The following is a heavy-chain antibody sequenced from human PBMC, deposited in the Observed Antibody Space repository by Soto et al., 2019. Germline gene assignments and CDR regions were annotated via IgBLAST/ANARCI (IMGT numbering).Heavy chain of an antibody. V-gene: IGHV1-46*01. CDR2: INPSGGST. CDR3: ARDLRCISTSCSYYYYGMAV. Sequence: ASVKVSCKASGDTFTSYYMHWVRQAPGQGLEWMGIINPSGGSTSYAQKFQGRVTMTRDTSTSTVYMELSSLRSEDMAVYYCARDLRCISTSCSYYYYGMAVWGKGTTVTVSS. D-gene: IGHD2-2*01. J-gene: IGHJ6*04. CDR1: GDTFTSYY.